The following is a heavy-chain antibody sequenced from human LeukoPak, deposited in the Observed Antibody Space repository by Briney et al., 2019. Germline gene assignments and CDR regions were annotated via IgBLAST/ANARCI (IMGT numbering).Heavy chain of an antibody. D-gene: IGHD4-17*01. Sequence: GGSLRLSRAASGFTFSMSWMTWVRQAPGKGLEWVASINGDGSEIHYVDSVKGRFTISRDNAKNTLYLQMNSLRAEDTAVYYCARGDYGDFYYYYYMDVWGKGTTVTVSS. CDR3: ARGDYGDFYYYYYMDV. CDR1: GFTFSMSW. J-gene: IGHJ6*03. CDR2: INGDGSEI. V-gene: IGHV3-7*01.